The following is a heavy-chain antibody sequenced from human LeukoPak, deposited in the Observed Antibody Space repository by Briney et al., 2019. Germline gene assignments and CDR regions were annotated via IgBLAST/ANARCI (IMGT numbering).Heavy chain of an antibody. Sequence: GGSLRLSCAASGFTFSRYGMHWVRQAPGKGLEWVAFIRYDGTDKYYADSVKGRFTISRDNSRNTLYLQMNSLRAEDTAVFYCAKIGAVAGHFDYWGRGTLVTVSS. CDR2: IRYDGTDK. D-gene: IGHD6-19*01. J-gene: IGHJ4*02. CDR3: AKIGAVAGHFDY. V-gene: IGHV3-30*02. CDR1: GFTFSRYG.